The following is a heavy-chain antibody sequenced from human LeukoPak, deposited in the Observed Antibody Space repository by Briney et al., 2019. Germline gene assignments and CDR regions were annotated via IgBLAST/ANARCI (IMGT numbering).Heavy chain of an antibody. CDR2: IRFDGNNK. CDR3: TTERSGSFPY. J-gene: IGHJ4*02. V-gene: IGHV3-30*02. CDR1: GFTFSSYG. D-gene: IGHD1-26*01. Sequence: GGSLRLSCEASGFTFSSYGMHWVRQAPGKGLEWVAFIRFDGNNKFHLDSVKGRFSISRDNSKNTLYLQMNSLKTEDTAVYYCTTERSGSFPYWGQGALVTVSS.